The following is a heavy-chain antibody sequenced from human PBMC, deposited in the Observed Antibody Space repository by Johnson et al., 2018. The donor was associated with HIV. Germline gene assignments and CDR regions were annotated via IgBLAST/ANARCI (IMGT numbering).Heavy chain of an antibody. CDR3: AKTHTYGGAFDI. J-gene: IGHJ3*02. V-gene: IGHV3-15*01. CDR1: LFTVSGGY. CDR2: IKSEADGGTT. D-gene: IGHD5-18*01. Sequence: VQLVESGGGLIQPGGSLRLSCAASLFTVSGGYMSWVRQAPGKGLEWVGRIKSEADGGTTDYAAPVKGRFTISRDDSKNTLYLQMNSLRTEDTAVYFCAKTHTYGGAFDIWGKGTMVTVSS.